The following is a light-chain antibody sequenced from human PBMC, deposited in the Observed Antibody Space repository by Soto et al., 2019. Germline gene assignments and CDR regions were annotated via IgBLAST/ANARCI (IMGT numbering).Light chain of an antibody. J-gene: IGKJ1*01. Sequence: DVQMSTSPYTGAASVGTRDTITCRASQSISSWLAWYQQKPGKAPKLLIYXASTLENGVPSRFSGSGSGTHFTLTISGLQPDDFATYYCQQYDSWTFGQGTKVDIK. CDR3: QQYDSWT. CDR1: QSISSW. V-gene: IGKV1-5*03. CDR2: XAS.